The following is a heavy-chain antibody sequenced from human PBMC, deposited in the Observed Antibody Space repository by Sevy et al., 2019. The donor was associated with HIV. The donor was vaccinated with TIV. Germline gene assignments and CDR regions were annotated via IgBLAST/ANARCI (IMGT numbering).Heavy chain of an antibody. J-gene: IGHJ4*01. D-gene: IGHD5-18*01. CDR3: ARHAFKHGYRPSYFDS. Sequence: SETLSLTCTVSGGSISAKNYFWGWIRQPPGKGLEWIGSIYHTGSTYHSPSLQSRVGISVDTSKRLFSVKLSSVTAADTDVYFCARHAFKHGYRPSYFDSWSHGTLVTVSS. V-gene: IGHV4-39*01. CDR2: IYHTGST. CDR1: GGSISAKNYF.